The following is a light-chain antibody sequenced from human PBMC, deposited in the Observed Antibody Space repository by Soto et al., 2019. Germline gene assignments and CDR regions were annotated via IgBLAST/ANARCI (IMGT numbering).Light chain of an antibody. J-gene: IGKJ5*01. V-gene: IGKV1-39*01. CDR2: TTS. CDR1: QSISRY. CDR3: QQTYSTPPIT. Sequence: DVQMTQSPSSLSASVGDRVTITCRASQSISRYLNWYQQKPGTAPKLLIYTTSSLQSGVPSRFSGSGSGTDFTLTISSLQPEDFGTYYCQQTYSTPPITFGQGTRLEIK.